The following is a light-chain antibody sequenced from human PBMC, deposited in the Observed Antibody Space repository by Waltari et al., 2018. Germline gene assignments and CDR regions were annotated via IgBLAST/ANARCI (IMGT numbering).Light chain of an antibody. Sequence: IQMTQSPSSLSASVGDRVTITCPASQSISSSLNWHQQIPGKAPKLLIYVASTLRSGVPSRFSGSGSGTDFSLTISSLQPEDFATYYCQQSYTTAFTFGQGTKLESK. CDR3: QQSYTTAFT. J-gene: IGKJ2*01. CDR2: VAS. CDR1: QSISSS. V-gene: IGKV1-39*01.